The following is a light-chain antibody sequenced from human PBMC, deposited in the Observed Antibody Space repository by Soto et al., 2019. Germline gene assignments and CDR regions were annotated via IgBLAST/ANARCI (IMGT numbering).Light chain of an antibody. CDR1: QSVSNNY. CDR2: GAS. V-gene: IGKV3-20*01. CDR3: QQYGSSGT. Sequence: IVLLQSPGTLSLATGARATLTCRASQSVSNNYLAWYQQKPGQAPRLLIDGASNRATGIPARFSGSGSGTDFTLTISRLEPEYFAVYYCQQYGSSGTFGQGTKVDIK. J-gene: IGKJ1*01.